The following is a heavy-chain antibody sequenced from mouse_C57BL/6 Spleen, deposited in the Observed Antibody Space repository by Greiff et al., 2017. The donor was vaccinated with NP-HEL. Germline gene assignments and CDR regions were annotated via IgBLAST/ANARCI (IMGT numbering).Heavy chain of an antibody. CDR2: ISYDGSN. J-gene: IGHJ4*01. Sequence: EVKVEESGPGLVKPSQSLSLTCSVTGYSITSGYYWNWIRQFPGNKLEWMGYISYDGSNNYNPSLKNRISITRDTSTNQFFLKLNSVTTEDTATYYCARVYGYDLAMDYWGQGTSVTVSS. CDR1: GYSITSGYY. CDR3: ARVYGYDLAMDY. V-gene: IGHV3-6*01. D-gene: IGHD2-2*01.